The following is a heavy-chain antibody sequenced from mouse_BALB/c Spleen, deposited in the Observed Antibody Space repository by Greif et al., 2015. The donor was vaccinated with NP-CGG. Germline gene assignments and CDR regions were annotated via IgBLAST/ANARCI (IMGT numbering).Heavy chain of an antibody. V-gene: IGHV1-14*01. CDR1: GYTFTSYV. Sequence: VQLKESGPELVKPGASVKMSCKASGYTFTSYVMHWVKQKPGQGLEWIGYINPYNAGTKYNEKCKGKATLTSDKSSSTAYMELSSLTSEDSAVYYCTTGDDWGQGTTLTVSS. CDR2: INPYNAGT. CDR3: TTGDD. D-gene: IGHD2-12*01. J-gene: IGHJ2*01.